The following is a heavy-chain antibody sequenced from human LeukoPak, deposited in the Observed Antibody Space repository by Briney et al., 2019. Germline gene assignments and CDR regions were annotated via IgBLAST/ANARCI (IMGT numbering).Heavy chain of an antibody. CDR1: GGTFSSYA. Sequence: GASVKVSCKASGGTFSSYAISWVRQAPGQGLEWMGHIILLFGSTHYAQNFHGRLTISADESTRTAFMELSSLRSEDTALYYCAREMESLANGFDLWGQGTMVTVSS. D-gene: IGHD3-3*01. CDR2: IILLFGST. J-gene: IGHJ3*01. V-gene: IGHV1-69*13. CDR3: AREMESLANGFDL.